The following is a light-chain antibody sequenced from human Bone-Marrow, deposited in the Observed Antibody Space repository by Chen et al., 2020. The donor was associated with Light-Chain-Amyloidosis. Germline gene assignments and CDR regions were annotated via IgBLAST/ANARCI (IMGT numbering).Light chain of an antibody. Sequence: QSALTQPASVSGSPEQSITISCTGTSSDVGAYNHVSWYQQHPGKAPNLMIYEVSNRPSGVSIRFSGSKSGYTASLTISGLQAEDEADYYCSSYTSSSTLVFGGGTKLTVL. V-gene: IGLV2-14*01. CDR2: EVS. CDR1: SSDVGAYNH. CDR3: SSYTSSSTLV. J-gene: IGLJ3*02.